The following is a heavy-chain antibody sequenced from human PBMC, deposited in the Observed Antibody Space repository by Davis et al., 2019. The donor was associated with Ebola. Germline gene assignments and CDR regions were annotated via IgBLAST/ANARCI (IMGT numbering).Heavy chain of an antibody. J-gene: IGHJ4*02. Sequence: LRLSCPFSGGSISSGDYYWSWIRRPPGKGLEWIGYIYYSGSTYYNPSLKSRVTISVDTSKNQFSLKLSSVTAADTAVYYCARGRGDYVWGRFDYWGQGTLVTVSS. D-gene: IGHD3-16*01. CDR1: GGSISSGDYY. CDR2: IYYSGST. CDR3: ARGRGDYVWGRFDY. V-gene: IGHV4-30-4*01.